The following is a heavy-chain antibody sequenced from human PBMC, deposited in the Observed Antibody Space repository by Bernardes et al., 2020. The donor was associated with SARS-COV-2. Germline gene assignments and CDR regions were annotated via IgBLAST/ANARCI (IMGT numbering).Heavy chain of an antibody. D-gene: IGHD3-10*01. CDR3: AKTRAVGEFSPMIY. Sequence: GSLCLSCPAAAFSSSNYAIIWVRQAPGKGLEWVSSMLSRGGSTYYADSVKGRFSIPTDNPKNTMYLQMNSLRAEDTSVYYCAKTRAVGEFSPMIYWGQGTLVTVSS. J-gene: IGHJ4*02. V-gene: IGHV3-23*01. CDR2: MLSRGGST. CDR1: AFSSSNYA.